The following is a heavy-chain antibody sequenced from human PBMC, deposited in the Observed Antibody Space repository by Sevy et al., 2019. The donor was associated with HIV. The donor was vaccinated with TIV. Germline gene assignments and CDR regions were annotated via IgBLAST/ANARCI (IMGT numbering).Heavy chain of an antibody. CDR1: GFTFSDYY. D-gene: IGHD6-25*01. J-gene: IGHJ6*02. V-gene: IGHV3-11*01. Sequence: GGSLRLSCAASGFTFSDYYMSWIRQAPGKGLEWVSYISSSGSTIYYADSVKGRFTISRDKAKNSLYLQMNSLRAEDTAVYYCARGGIAAADQTYYYYYGMDVWGQGTTVTVSS. CDR3: ARGGIAAADQTYYYYYGMDV. CDR2: ISSSGSTI.